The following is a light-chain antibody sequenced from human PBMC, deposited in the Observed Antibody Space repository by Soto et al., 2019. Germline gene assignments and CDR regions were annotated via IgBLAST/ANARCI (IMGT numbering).Light chain of an antibody. V-gene: IGLV1-40*01. CDR2: SSV. J-gene: IGLJ1*01. CDR1: SSNIGAGYD. Sequence: QSVLTQPPSVSGAPGQGVTISCTGSSSNIGAGYDVHWYQQLPRTAPKLLIYSSVNRPSGVPDRFSASKSGTSASLAITGLRPEDEADYYCQSYDSRLSGYVFGTGTKVTVL. CDR3: QSYDSRLSGYV.